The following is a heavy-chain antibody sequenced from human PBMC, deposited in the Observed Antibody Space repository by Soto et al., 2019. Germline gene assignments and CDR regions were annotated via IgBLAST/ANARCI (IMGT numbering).Heavy chain of an antibody. CDR3: TRRGVTALVGATNNAGSWLDP. J-gene: IGHJ5*02. CDR2: IRSKANSYAT. CDR1: GFTFSGSA. V-gene: IGHV3-73*01. Sequence: GGSLRLSCAASGFTFSGSAMHWVRQASGKGLEWVGRIRSKANSYATAYAASVKGRFTISRDDSKNTAYLQMNSLKTEDTAVYYCTRRGVTALVGATNNAGSWLDPWGQGTLVTVSS. D-gene: IGHD1-26*01.